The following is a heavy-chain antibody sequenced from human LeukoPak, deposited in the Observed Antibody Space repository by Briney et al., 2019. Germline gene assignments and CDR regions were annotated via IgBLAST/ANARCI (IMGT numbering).Heavy chain of an antibody. J-gene: IGHJ1*01. CDR1: GFTFSSYA. D-gene: IGHD6-19*01. Sequence: GGSLRLSYAASGFTFSSYAMHWVRQAPGKGLEWVAVISYDGSNKYYADSVKGRFTISRDNSKNTLYLQMNSLRAEDTAVYYCARDPGYSSGWYKGYFQHWGQGTLVTVSS. CDR3: ARDPGYSSGWYKGYFQH. V-gene: IGHV3-30-3*01. CDR2: ISYDGSNK.